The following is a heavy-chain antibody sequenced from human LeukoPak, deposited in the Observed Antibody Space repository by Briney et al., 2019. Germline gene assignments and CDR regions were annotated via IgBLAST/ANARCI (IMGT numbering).Heavy chain of an antibody. CDR2: ISGSGAGT. D-gene: IGHD2-21*02. CDR3: AKDRQEVGGGVTHDY. Sequence: PGGSLRLSCAASGLTFSSYAMSWVRQAPGKGLEWVSAISGSGAGTYYADSVKGRFTISRDNSKNTLYLQMNSLRAEDTAVYYCAKDRQEVGGGVTHDYWGQGTLVTVSS. CDR1: GLTFSSYA. J-gene: IGHJ4*02. V-gene: IGHV3-23*01.